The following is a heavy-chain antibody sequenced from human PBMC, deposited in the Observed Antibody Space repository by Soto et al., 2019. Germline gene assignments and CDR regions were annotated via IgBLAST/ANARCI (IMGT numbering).Heavy chain of an antibody. Sequence: PGGSLRLSCAASGFTISDYYMSWTRQAPGKGLEWVSYISSSGSTIYYADSVKGRFTISRDNAKNSLYLQMNSLRAEDTAVYYCARDLFIYLGSGSYYPSDFWGQGTLVTVSS. CDR1: GFTISDYY. V-gene: IGHV3-11*01. J-gene: IGHJ4*02. CDR3: ARDLFIYLGSGSYYPSDF. CDR2: ISSSGSTI. D-gene: IGHD3-10*01.